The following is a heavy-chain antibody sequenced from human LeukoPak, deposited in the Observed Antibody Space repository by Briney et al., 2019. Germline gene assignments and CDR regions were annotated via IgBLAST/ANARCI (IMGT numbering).Heavy chain of an antibody. CDR2: ISGSGGRS. CDR3: TKRGVVIRVILVGFHKEAYYFDS. Sequence: GGSLRLSCAVSGITLSNYGMSWVRQAPGKGLEWVAGISGSGGRSNYADSVKGWFTISRDNPKNTLYLQMNILRAEDTALYFCTKRGVVIRVILVGFHKEAYYFDSWGQGALVTVSS. J-gene: IGHJ4*02. CDR1: GITLSNYG. V-gene: IGHV3-23*01. D-gene: IGHD2-2*01.